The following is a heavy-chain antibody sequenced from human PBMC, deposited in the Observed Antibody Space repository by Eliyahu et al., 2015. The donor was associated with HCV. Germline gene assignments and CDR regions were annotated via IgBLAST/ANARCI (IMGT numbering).Heavy chain of an antibody. CDR1: GYNFPKYW. J-gene: IGHJ4*02. Sequence: EVQLVQSGTEVKKPGESLKISCKGSGYNFPKYWIAWVRQTPGKGLEWMGVIFPGDSDTRYSPSFQGQVTISVDKSTSTAYLQWSSLKASDTAMYYCARRGGFDYNNSGYFLDFWGQGTPVTVSS. D-gene: IGHD3-22*01. V-gene: IGHV5-51*03. CDR3: ARRGGFDYNNSGYFLDF. CDR2: IFPGDSDT.